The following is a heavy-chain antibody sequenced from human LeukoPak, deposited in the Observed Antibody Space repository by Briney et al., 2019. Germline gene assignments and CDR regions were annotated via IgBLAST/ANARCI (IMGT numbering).Heavy chain of an antibody. D-gene: IGHD3-10*01. CDR3: ARGSGSYAKTDY. Sequence: PGESLKISCKGSGYTFSSYWIGWVRQTPGKGLEWMGIIHPGDSNTRYSPSFKGQVTMSADRSTSAAYLQWSRLKASDSAMYFCARGSGSYAKTDYWGQGTLVTVSS. CDR2: IHPGDSNT. CDR1: GYTFSSYW. V-gene: IGHV5-51*01. J-gene: IGHJ4*02.